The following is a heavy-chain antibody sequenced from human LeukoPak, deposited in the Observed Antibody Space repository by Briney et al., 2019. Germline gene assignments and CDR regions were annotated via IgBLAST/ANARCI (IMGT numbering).Heavy chain of an antibody. Sequence: PSETMSLTWPVDGYSISSGYYWGCIRPPPGKGREWVGSLYHSGSTYYNPSLKSRVTISVHTSKHQFPLKLSAVTAADTAVHYCARVGLEGYYGEDIWGEGTMVTLS. D-gene: IGHD3-22*01. CDR3: ARVGLEGYYGEDI. V-gene: IGHV4-38-2*02. CDR2: LYHSGST. J-gene: IGHJ3*02. CDR1: GYSISSGYY.